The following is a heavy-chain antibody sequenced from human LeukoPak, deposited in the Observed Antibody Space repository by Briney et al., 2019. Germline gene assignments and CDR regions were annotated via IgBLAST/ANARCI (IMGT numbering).Heavy chain of an antibody. CDR2: ISGSAIST. Sequence: GGSLRLSCAASGFTFSRYSMNWVRQAPGKGLEWVSTISGSAISTYYADSVKGRFTISRDNSKNTLYLQMNSLRPEDTAVYYCAKDFYPLGNYVIYFDYWGQGTLVTVSS. CDR1: GFTFSRYS. J-gene: IGHJ4*02. D-gene: IGHD1-7*01. CDR3: AKDFYPLGNYVIYFDY. V-gene: IGHV3-23*01.